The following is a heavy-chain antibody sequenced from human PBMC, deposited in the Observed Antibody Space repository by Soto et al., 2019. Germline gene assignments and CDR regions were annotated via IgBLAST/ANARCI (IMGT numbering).Heavy chain of an antibody. J-gene: IGHJ4*02. CDR3: ARVAEQWLVPSFDY. D-gene: IGHD6-19*01. CDR1: GYTFTSYA. CDR2: INAGNGNT. V-gene: IGHV1-3*01. Sequence: QVQLVQSGAEVKKPGASVKVSCKASGYTFTSYAMHWVRQAPGQRREWMGWINAGNGNTKYSQKFQGRVTSTSDTSASTAYMELSSLRSEDTAVYYCARVAEQWLVPSFDYWGQGTLVTVSS.